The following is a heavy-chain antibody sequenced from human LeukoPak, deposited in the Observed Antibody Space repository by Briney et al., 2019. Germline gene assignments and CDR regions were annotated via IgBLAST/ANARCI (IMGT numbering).Heavy chain of an antibody. Sequence: KPGGFLRLSCAASGFTFSDYYMSWIRQAPGKGLEWVSYISSSGSTIYYADSVKGRFTISRDNAKNSLYLQMNSLRAEDTAVYYCARESAIYDSSGYGPRSQGFDPWGQGTLVTVSS. CDR3: ARESAIYDSSGYGPRSQGFDP. V-gene: IGHV3-11*04. J-gene: IGHJ5*02. CDR1: GFTFSDYY. D-gene: IGHD3-22*01. CDR2: ISSSGSTI.